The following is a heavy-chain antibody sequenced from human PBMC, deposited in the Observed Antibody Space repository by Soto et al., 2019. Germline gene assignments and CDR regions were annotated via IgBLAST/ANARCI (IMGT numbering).Heavy chain of an antibody. CDR1: CASVSHCY. J-gene: IGHJ5*02. V-gene: IGHV4-59*02. CDR2: MYFGGSF. Sequence: SETLSVTCNVSCASVSHCYWSWIRQPPGKGLEWIGFMYFGGSFNYNPSLTSRATISVETSKNQFSMKLTSVTASDTAVYYCARSCYDRTGFAVYPWGQGTLVTVSS. D-gene: IGHD2-15*01. CDR3: ARSCYDRTGFAVYP.